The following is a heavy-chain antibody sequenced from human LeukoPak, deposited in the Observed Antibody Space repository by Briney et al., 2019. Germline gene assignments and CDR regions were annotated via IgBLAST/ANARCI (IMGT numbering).Heavy chain of an antibody. CDR3: AREEGYGDYFYFDY. J-gene: IGHJ4*02. V-gene: IGHV3-33*01. D-gene: IGHD4-17*01. Sequence: GRSLRLSCAASGFTFSSYGMHWVRQAPGKGLEWVAVIWYDGSNKYYADSVKGRFTISRDNSKNTLYLQMNSLRAEDTAVYYCAREEGYGDYFYFDYWGQGTLVTVSS. CDR2: IWYDGSNK. CDR1: GFTFSSYG.